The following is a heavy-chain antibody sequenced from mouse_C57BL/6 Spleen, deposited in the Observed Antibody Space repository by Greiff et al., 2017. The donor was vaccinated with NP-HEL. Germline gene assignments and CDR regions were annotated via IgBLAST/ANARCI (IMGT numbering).Heavy chain of an antibody. Sequence: QVQLQQPGAELVMPGASVKLSCKASGYTFTSYWMHWVKQRPGQGLEWIGEIDPSDSYTNYNQKFKGKSTLTVDKSSSTAYMQLSSLTSEDSAVYYCALYYGSSSFAYWGQGTLVTVSA. CDR2: IDPSDSYT. D-gene: IGHD1-1*01. CDR3: ALYYGSSSFAY. CDR1: GYTFTSYW. V-gene: IGHV1-69*01. J-gene: IGHJ3*01.